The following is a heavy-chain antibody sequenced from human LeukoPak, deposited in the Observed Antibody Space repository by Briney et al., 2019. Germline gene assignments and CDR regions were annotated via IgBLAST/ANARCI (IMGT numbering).Heavy chain of an antibody. Sequence: ASVKVSCKVSGYTLTELSMHWVRQAPGQGLEWMGGFDPEDGETIYAQKFQGRVTMTEDTSTDTAYMELSSLRSEDTAVYYCATFRSLDYYDSSGYPPAFDYWGQGTLVTVSS. D-gene: IGHD3-22*01. CDR3: ATFRSLDYYDSSGYPPAFDY. J-gene: IGHJ4*02. V-gene: IGHV1-24*01. CDR1: GYTLTELS. CDR2: FDPEDGET.